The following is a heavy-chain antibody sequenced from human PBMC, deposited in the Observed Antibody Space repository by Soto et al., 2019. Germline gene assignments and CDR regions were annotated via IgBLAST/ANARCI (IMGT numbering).Heavy chain of an antibody. V-gene: IGHV4-59*01. J-gene: IGHJ6*02. Sequence: QVQLQESGPGLVKPSETLSLTCTVSGGSISSYYWSWIRQPPGKGLEWIGYIYYSGSTNYNPSLKSRVTISVDTSKNQFSLKLSSVTAADTAVYYCARGSDIVVVTAIVGHGMDVWGQGTTVTVSS. D-gene: IGHD2-21*02. CDR3: ARGSDIVVVTAIVGHGMDV. CDR1: GGSISSYY. CDR2: IYYSGST.